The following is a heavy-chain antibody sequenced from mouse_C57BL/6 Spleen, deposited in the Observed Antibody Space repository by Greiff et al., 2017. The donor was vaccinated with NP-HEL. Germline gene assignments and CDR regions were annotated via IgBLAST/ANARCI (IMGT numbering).Heavy chain of an antibody. CDR3: ARGAPAVGSSPMDY. CDR1: GYTFTSYW. V-gene: IGHV1-50*01. D-gene: IGHD1-1*01. CDR2: IDPSDSYT. Sequence: QVQLQQSGAELVKPGASVKLSCKASGYTFTSYWMQWVKQRPGQGLEWIGEIDPSDSYTNYNQKFKGKATLTVDTSSSTAYMQLSSLTSEDSAVYYCARGAPAVGSSPMDYWGQGTSVTVSS. J-gene: IGHJ4*01.